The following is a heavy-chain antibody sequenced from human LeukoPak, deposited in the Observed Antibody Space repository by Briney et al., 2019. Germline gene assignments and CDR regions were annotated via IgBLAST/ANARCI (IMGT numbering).Heavy chain of an antibody. Sequence: KTSETLSLTCAVYGGSFSGYYWSWIRQPPGKGLEWIGEINHSGSTNYNPSLKSRVTISVDTSKNQFSLKLSSVTAADTAVYYCARFPPYYDSSSGFDPWGQGTLVTVSS. V-gene: IGHV4-34*01. D-gene: IGHD3-22*01. CDR3: ARFPPYYDSSSGFDP. J-gene: IGHJ5*02. CDR2: INHSGST. CDR1: GGSFSGYY.